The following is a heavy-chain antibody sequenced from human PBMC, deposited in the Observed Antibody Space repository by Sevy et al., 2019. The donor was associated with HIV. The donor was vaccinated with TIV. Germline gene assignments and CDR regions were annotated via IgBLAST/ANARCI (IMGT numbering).Heavy chain of an antibody. Sequence: GGSLRLSCAASGFTFTAYAMSWVRQAPGKGLEWVSTITKSGDNTHYADSVKGRFTISRDSSRKTLYVQMNSLRAEDTAVYYCAELTGKTGWSFDYWGQGTLVTVSS. CDR1: GFTFTAYA. CDR2: ITKSGDNT. J-gene: IGHJ4*02. V-gene: IGHV3-23*01. D-gene: IGHD1-20*01. CDR3: AELTGKTGWSFDY.